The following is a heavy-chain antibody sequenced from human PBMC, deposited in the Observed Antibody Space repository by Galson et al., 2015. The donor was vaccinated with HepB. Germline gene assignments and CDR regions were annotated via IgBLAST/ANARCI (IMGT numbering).Heavy chain of an antibody. CDR2: SNSDETTI. V-gene: IGHV3-74*01. Sequence: SLRLSCAASGFTFRSTWLHWVRQVPGKGLLWVSRSNSDETTINYADSVEGRFTIPRDNAKNTLYRQMNSLRAEDTAVYYCATAGNYRFDNWGQGTLVTVSS. CDR1: GFTFRSTW. D-gene: IGHD5-24*01. J-gene: IGHJ4*02. CDR3: ATAGNYRFDN.